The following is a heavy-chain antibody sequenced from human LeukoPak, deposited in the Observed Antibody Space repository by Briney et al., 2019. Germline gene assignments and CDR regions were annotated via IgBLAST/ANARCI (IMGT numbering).Heavy chain of an antibody. V-gene: IGHV3-72*01. D-gene: IGHD6-6*01. CDR2: TGNKANSYTT. J-gene: IGHJ6*02. Sequence: PGGPLRLSCAASGFTFSDHYMEWVRQAPGKGLEWIGHTGNKANSYTTEYAASVKGRFSISRDDSKNSLYLQMNSLKTEDTAVYYCGRGGYSSSSFYGMDVWGQGTTVTVSS. CDR3: GRGGYSSSSFYGMDV. CDR1: GFTFSDHY.